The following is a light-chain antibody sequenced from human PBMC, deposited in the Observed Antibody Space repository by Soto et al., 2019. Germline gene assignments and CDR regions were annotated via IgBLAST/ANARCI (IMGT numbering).Light chain of an antibody. Sequence: ESVLTQSPGTLSLSPGERATLSCRASQSVSSNSLAWYQQKPGQAPRLLIYGASSRATGIPDRFSGSGSGTDFTLTISRLEPEDFAVYYCQQYGPSLFTFVPGTKVDIK. CDR2: GAS. V-gene: IGKV3-20*01. J-gene: IGKJ3*01. CDR1: QSVSSNS. CDR3: QQYGPSLFT.